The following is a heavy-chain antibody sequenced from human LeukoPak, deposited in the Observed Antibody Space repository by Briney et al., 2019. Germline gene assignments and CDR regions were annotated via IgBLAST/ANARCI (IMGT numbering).Heavy chain of an antibody. CDR2: VFYSGRT. J-gene: IGHJ4*02. CDR1: GGPISSSSYS. V-gene: IGHV4-39*01. Sequence: KPSGTLSLTCTVSGGPISSSSYSWGWVRQPPGMGLEWIASVFYSGRTYYNPSLKSRVTISVDTSKNQFSLKLGSVTAADTAVYYCARPGGFGDYFDFWGQGTLVTVSS. CDR3: ARPGGFGDYFDF. D-gene: IGHD3-16*01.